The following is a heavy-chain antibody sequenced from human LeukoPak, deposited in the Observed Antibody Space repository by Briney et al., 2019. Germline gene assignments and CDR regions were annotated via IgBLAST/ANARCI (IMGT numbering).Heavy chain of an antibody. Sequence: GASLKVCCKDAGYTFTNYDINRVRQATGQARAWMGWMNPNSANTGYEQKFQSRVTRTRNTSISTAYMELSSLRSEDTALYYGARVKCSSTSCRSKFLDYWGQGTLVTVSS. CDR3: ARVKCSSTSCRSKFLDY. CDR2: MNPNSANT. V-gene: IGHV1-8*01. CDR1: GYTFTNYD. J-gene: IGHJ4*02. D-gene: IGHD2-2*01.